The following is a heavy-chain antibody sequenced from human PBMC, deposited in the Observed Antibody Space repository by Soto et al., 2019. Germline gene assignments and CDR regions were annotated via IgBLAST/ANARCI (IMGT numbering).Heavy chain of an antibody. CDR3: ARDLGFGELGAFAY. V-gene: IGHV3-33*01. J-gene: IGHJ4*02. CDR1: GFTFSSYG. CDR2: IWYDGSNK. D-gene: IGHD3-10*01. Sequence: QVQLVESGGGVVQPGRSLRLSCAASGFTFSSYGMHWVRQAPGKGLEWVAVIWYDGSNKYYADSVKGRFTISRDNSKNTLYLQMNSVGAEDTAVYYCARDLGFGELGAFAYWGQGTLVTVSS.